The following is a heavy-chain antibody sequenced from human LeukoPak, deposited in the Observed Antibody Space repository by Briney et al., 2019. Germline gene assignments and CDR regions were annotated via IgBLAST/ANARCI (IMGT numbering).Heavy chain of an antibody. CDR1: GFDLSDYY. V-gene: IGHV3-11*01. CDR3: ARRQDYFDY. Sequence: GGSLRLSCVVSGFDLSDYYMSWIRQAPGKGLEWISYISSSGGNIYFADSVKGRFTMSRDNARGSLYLQMNSLRADDTATYCARRQDYFDYWGQGTLVTVSS. CDR2: ISSSGGNI. J-gene: IGHJ4*02.